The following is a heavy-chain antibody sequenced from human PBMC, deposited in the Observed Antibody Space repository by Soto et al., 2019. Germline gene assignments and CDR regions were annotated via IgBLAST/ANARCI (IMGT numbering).Heavy chain of an antibody. V-gene: IGHV3-9*01. Sequence: SLRLSCAASGFTFDDYAMHWVRPAPGKGLEWVSGISWNSGSIGYADSVKGRFTISRDNAKNSLYLQMNSLRAEDTAVYYCARGSYYYDSSGYYHYWGQGTLVTVSS. CDR2: ISWNSGSI. J-gene: IGHJ4*02. CDR3: ARGSYYYDSSGYYHY. D-gene: IGHD3-22*01. CDR1: GFTFDDYA.